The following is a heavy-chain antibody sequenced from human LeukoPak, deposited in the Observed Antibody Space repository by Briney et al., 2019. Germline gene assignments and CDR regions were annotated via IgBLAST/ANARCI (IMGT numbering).Heavy chain of an antibody. J-gene: IGHJ3*02. CDR2: ISGSGGST. D-gene: IGHD3-22*01. V-gene: IGHV3-23*01. Sequence: GGSLRLSCAASGFTFSSYAMSWVCQAPGKGLEWVSAISGSGGSTYYADSVKGRFTISRDNSKNTLYLQMNSLRAEDTAVYYCAKDRATMIVVVIPNDAFDIWGQGTMVTVSS. CDR3: AKDRATMIVVVIPNDAFDI. CDR1: GFTFSSYA.